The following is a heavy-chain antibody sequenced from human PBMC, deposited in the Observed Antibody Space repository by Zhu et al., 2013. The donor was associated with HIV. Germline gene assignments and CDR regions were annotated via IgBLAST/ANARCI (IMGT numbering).Heavy chain of an antibody. J-gene: IGHJ3*02. Sequence: EVQLVESGGDLVQPGRSLRLSCVASGLIFNDYGMNWVRQAPGKGLEWVSGISWNSGSIGYADSVKGRFTISRDNAKNSLYLQMNSLRAEDTALYYCAKDMGTRSSGWSFDAFDIWGQGTMVTVSS. V-gene: IGHV3-9*01. CDR1: GLIFNDYG. CDR2: ISWNSGSI. D-gene: IGHD6-19*01. CDR3: AKDMGTRSSGWSFDAFDI.